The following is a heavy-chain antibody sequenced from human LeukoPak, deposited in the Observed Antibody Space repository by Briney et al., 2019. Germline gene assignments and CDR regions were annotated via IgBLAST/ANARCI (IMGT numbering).Heavy chain of an antibody. CDR3: TRSYSGVLAHFDY. Sequence: GGSLRLSCAASGFNVSSNFMSWVRQAPGGGLEWVLFIYSGGSTSYTGSVRGRFTISRDTSKNTLYLQMNSLRVEDTAVYYCTRSYSGVLAHFDYWGQGTLVTVSS. J-gene: IGHJ4*02. CDR2: IYSGGST. V-gene: IGHV3-66*01. D-gene: IGHD5-12*01. CDR1: GFNVSSNF.